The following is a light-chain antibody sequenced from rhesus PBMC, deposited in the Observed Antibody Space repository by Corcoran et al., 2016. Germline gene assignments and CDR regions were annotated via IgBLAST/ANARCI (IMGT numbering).Light chain of an antibody. Sequence: DIQMTQSPSSLSASVGDTVTITCRASQSISSWFAWYQQKPGKAPKFLINKASTLQSGVPSRFSGSGSGTDFTLTISSLQSEDFATYYCQQYSSSPPTFGQGTKVEIK. CDR3: QQYSSSPPT. J-gene: IGKJ1*01. CDR1: QSISSW. V-gene: IGKV1-22*01. CDR2: KAS.